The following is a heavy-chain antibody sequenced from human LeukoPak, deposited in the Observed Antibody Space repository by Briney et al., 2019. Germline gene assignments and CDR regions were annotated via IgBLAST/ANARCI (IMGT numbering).Heavy chain of an antibody. CDR1: GGSIXXXX. CDR2: IYYSGST. CDR3: ARAPRTMVRGVGLFDY. J-gene: IGHJ4*02. Sequence: LXCXVXGGSIXXXXWSXXXQXXXXGXXXXGXIYYSGSTNYNPSLKSRVTISVDTSKNQFSLKLSSVTAADTAVYYCARAPRTMVRGVGLFDYWGQGTLVTVSS. D-gene: IGHD3-10*01. V-gene: IGHV4-59*01.